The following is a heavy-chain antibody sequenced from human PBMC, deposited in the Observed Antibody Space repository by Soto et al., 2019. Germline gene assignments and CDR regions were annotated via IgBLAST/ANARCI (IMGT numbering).Heavy chain of an antibody. CDR1: GFTFSSYV. D-gene: IGHD3-16*01. V-gene: IGHV3-21*01. CDR2: ISSSSGYI. Sequence: EVQLVESGGGLVKPGGSLRPSCAASGFTFSSYVMNWVRQAPGKGLEWVSSISSSSGYILYADSVKGRFTISRDNAESSLYLQMNNLRAEDTGVYYCASPKGGAFDIWGQGTMVSVSP. CDR3: ASPKGGAFDI. J-gene: IGHJ3*02.